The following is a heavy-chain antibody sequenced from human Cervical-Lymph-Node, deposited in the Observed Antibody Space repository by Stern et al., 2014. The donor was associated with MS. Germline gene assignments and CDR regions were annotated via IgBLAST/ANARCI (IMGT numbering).Heavy chain of an antibody. Sequence: EVQLVQSGGGVIQPGGSLRLSCTASGFTVSRVYMTWVRQAPGTGLEWVSLITNVGSTFYTDSVKGRFTISRDDSKNTVYLHMTSLRAEDTAMYYCARDTSSPERSDWWGQGTLVTVSS. D-gene: IGHD1-1*01. CDR2: ITNVGST. CDR1: GFTVSRVY. J-gene: IGHJ4*02. V-gene: IGHV3-53*01. CDR3: ARDTSSPERSDW.